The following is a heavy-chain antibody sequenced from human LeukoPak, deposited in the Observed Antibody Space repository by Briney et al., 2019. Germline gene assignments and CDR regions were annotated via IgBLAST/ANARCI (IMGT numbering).Heavy chain of an antibody. CDR3: ARGGTGYDLFDY. CDR1: EYTFSNYA. V-gene: IGHV3-23*01. CDR2: IDSGGGST. Sequence: QPGGSLRLSCVASEYTFSNYAMSWVRQAPGKGLEWVSSIDSGGGSTYYADSVKGRFTISRDNAKNSLYLQINSLRAEDTAVYYCARGGTGYDLFDYWGQGTLVTVSS. J-gene: IGHJ4*02. D-gene: IGHD5-12*01.